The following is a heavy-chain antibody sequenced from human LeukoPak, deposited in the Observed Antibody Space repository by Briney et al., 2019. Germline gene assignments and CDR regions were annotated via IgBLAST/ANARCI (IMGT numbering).Heavy chain of an antibody. J-gene: IGHJ4*02. CDR3: AREGDGYSYPY. Sequence: PSETLSLTCTVSGGSISQYYWSWIRQPPGKGLEWIGFIYYSGSTKSNPSLKSRVTISIDTSQNQFSLRLTSLTAADTAVYFCAREGDGYSYPYWGRGTLVTVSS. CDR2: IYYSGST. CDR1: GGSISQYY. D-gene: IGHD5-24*01. V-gene: IGHV4-59*01.